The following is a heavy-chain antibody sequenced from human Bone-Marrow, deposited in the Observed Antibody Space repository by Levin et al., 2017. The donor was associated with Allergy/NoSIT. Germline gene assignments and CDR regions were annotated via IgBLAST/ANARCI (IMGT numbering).Heavy chain of an antibody. CDR3: VRDSFTREWHNTNEND. V-gene: IGHV3-7*01. D-gene: IGHD1-20*01. CDR1: GFTFSTYW. Sequence: HGESLKISCAASGFTFSTYWMTWIRLAPGKGLEWVANINGDGSTKTYLDSVKGRFTISRDNAKNSLFLQMNSLTVEDTAVYYCVRDSFTREWHNTNENDWGQGTLVTVSS. CDR2: INGDGSTK. J-gene: IGHJ4*02.